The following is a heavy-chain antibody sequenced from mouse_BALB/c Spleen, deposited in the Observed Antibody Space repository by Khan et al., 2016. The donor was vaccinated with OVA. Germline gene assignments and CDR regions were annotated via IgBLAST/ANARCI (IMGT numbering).Heavy chain of an antibody. CDR1: GYSFPGYY. CDR3: ARDEYDEWFAY. CDR2: INPYSGAT. V-gene: IGHV1-26*01. J-gene: IGHJ3*01. D-gene: IGHD2-4*01. Sequence: EVQLQQSGPELVKPGASVKISCKASGYSFPGYYMHWVKQSHVKSLEWIGRINPYSGATSYNRNFKDKASLTVLKSSSTAYMELHSLTSEDSAVYYCARDEYDEWFAYWGQGTLGTVCA.